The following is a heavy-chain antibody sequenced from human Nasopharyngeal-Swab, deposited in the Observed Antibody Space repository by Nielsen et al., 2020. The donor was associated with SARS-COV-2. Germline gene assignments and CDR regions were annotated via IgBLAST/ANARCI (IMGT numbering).Heavy chain of an antibody. CDR2: INHSGST. D-gene: IGHD6-13*01. J-gene: IGHJ4*02. Sequence: SETLSLTCAVFGGSFSGNYWSWIRQPPGKGLEWIGEINHSGSTNYNPSLKSRLTISVDKSKNQFSLQLSSVTAADTAVYYCVRSSSWYYFDYWAQGTQVTVSS. V-gene: IGHV4-34*01. CDR3: VRSSSWYYFDY. CDR1: GGSFSGNY.